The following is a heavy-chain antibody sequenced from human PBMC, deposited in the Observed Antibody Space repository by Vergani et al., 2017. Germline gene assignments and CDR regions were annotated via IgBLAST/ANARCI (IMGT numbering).Heavy chain of an antibody. Sequence: QVQLVESGGGLVKPGGSLRLSCAASGFSFSDHYMTWIRQAPGKGLEWVSYISNSGNTKEYADSVKGRFSISRDNAKSSLFLQMDSLRAEDTAVYYCARYHRDYNNDPGTFDIWGQGSMVTVSS. J-gene: IGHJ3*02. CDR1: GFSFSDHY. CDR2: ISNSGNTK. V-gene: IGHV3-11*01. CDR3: ARYHRDYNNDPGTFDI. D-gene: IGHD4-11*01.